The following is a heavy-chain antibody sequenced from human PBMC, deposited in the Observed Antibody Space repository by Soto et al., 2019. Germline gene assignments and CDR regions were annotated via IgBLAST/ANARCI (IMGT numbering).Heavy chain of an antibody. Sequence: SLTCTVSGGSVSSYYWTWIRQPPGKGLEWIGRIYSSGTTNYNPSFKSRVTMSVDTSNNEISLKLTSLTAADTAVYYCARDRIVGTSYFDYWGQGTLVTVSS. CDR3: ARDRIVGTSYFDY. V-gene: IGHV4-4*07. J-gene: IGHJ4*02. CDR1: GGSVSSYY. D-gene: IGHD1-26*01. CDR2: IYSSGTT.